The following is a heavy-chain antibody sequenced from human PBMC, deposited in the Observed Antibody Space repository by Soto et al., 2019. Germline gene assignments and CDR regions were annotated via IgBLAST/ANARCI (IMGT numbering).Heavy chain of an antibody. Sequence: QVQLVQSGAEVKKPGSSVKVSCKASGGTFSSYAISWVRQAPGQGLEWMGGIIPIFGTANYAQKFQGRVTITADESTSTAYMELSSLRSEDTAVYYCARSVVVVAATPSAFDIWGQGTMVTVSS. CDR2: IIPIFGTA. CDR1: GGTFSSYA. D-gene: IGHD2-15*01. V-gene: IGHV1-69*01. J-gene: IGHJ3*02. CDR3: ARSVVVVAATPSAFDI.